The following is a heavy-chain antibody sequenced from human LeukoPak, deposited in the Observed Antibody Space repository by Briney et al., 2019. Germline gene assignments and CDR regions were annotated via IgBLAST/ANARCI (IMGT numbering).Heavy chain of an antibody. J-gene: IGHJ4*02. CDR2: ISGSGGST. CDR1: GFTFSTYA. D-gene: IGHD4-11*01. CDR3: AKERLTTTTFDS. V-gene: IGHV3-23*01. Sequence: GGSLRLSCAASGFTFSTYAMSWVRQAPAKGPEWVSLISGSGGSTYYADSVKGRFTISRDNGKNTLSLQMNSLRAEDTALYYCAKERLTTTTFDSWGRGTLVTVSS.